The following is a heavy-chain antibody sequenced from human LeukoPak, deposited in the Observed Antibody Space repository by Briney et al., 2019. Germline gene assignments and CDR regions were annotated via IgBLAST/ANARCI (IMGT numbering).Heavy chain of an antibody. CDR1: GYTFTSYG. D-gene: IGHD3-10*01. CDR2: ISAYNGNT. CDR3: ARDRYMVRGVIRWFDP. Sequence: ASVKVSCKASGYTFTSYGISWVRQAPGQGLEWMGWISAYNGNTNYAQKLQGRVTMTTDTSTSTAYTELRSLRSDDTAVYYCARDRYMVRGVIRWFDPWGQGTLVTVSS. V-gene: IGHV1-18*04. J-gene: IGHJ5*02.